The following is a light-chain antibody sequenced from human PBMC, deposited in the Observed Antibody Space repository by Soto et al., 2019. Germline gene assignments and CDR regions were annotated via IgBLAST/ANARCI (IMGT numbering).Light chain of an antibody. CDR2: DAS. J-gene: IGKJ3*01. CDR1: QSISRS. CDR3: QQYSDFLLS. Sequence: DIQMTQSPSTLSASVGDRVTITCRASQSISRSLAWYQQKPGKAPNLLIFDASSLEGGVPSRFSGSGFGTEFTLTITNLQPDDFATYYCQQYSDFLLSFGPGTTVDFK. V-gene: IGKV1-5*01.